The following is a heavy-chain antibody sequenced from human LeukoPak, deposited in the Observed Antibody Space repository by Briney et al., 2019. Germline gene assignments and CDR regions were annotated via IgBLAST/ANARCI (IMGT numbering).Heavy chain of an antibody. V-gene: IGHV4-39*01. CDR2: IYYSGST. CDR3: ARHDNWNYGKYAFDI. D-gene: IGHD1-7*01. Sequence: SETLSLTCTVSGGSISSSSYYWGWIRQPPGKGLEWIGSIYYSGSTYYNPSLKSRVTISVDTSKNQFSLKLSSVTAADTAVYYCARHDNWNYGKYAFDIWGQGTMVTVSS. J-gene: IGHJ3*02. CDR1: GGSISSSSYY.